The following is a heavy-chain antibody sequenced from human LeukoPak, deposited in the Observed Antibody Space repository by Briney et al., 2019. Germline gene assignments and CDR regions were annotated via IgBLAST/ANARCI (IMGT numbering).Heavy chain of an antibody. V-gene: IGHV4-39*01. CDR2: IYYSGST. CDR3: ARRTADWPHFDY. CDR1: GGSLRSSGYY. Sequence: SETLSLTCTVSGGSLRSSGYYWGWIRLPPGKGLESIGNIYYSGSTFYNPSLKNRVTTSVDTSKNQFSLRLSSVTAADTAVYYCARRTADWPHFDYWGQGTLVTVSS. J-gene: IGHJ4*02. D-gene: IGHD3-9*01.